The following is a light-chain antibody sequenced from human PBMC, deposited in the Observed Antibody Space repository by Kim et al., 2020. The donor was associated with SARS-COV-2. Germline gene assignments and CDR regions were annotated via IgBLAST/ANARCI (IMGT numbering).Light chain of an antibody. CDR1: TSNSGAGYD. CDR2: GNR. Sequence: RVNISCTGNTSNSGAGYDVHWYQHLPGKAPKLLIYGNRNRPSGVRGRFSGSKSGTSASLAITGLQAEDEADYHCQSYDSSLSAWVFGGGTQLTVL. J-gene: IGLJ3*02. CDR3: QSYDSSLSAWV. V-gene: IGLV1-40*01.